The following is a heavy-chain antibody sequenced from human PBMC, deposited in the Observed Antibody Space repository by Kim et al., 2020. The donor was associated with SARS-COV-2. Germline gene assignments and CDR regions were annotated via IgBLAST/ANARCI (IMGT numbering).Heavy chain of an antibody. V-gene: IGHV3-53*01. CDR3: ARGDYGRY. D-gene: IGHD4-17*01. J-gene: IGHJ4*02. CDR2: GST. Sequence: GSTYYADSVKGRFTISRDNSKNTLYLQMNSLRAEDTAVYYCARGDYGRYWGQGTLVTVSS.